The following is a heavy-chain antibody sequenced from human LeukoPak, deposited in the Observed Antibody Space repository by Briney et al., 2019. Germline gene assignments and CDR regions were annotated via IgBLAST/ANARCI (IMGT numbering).Heavy chain of an antibody. D-gene: IGHD6-19*01. V-gene: IGHV3-21*04. CDR2: ISSSSSYI. CDR3: VKVSYSSGWHSGYYFDY. Sequence: GGSLRLSCAASGFTFSSYSMNWVRQAPGKGLEWVSSISSSSSYIYYADSVKGRFTISRDNAKNSLSLQMNSLRAEDTALYYCVKVSYSSGWHSGYYFDYWGQGTLVTVSS. CDR1: GFTFSSYS. J-gene: IGHJ4*02.